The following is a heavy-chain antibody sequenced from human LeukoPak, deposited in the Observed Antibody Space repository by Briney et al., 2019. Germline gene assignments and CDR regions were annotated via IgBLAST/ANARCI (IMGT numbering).Heavy chain of an antibody. D-gene: IGHD2-2*01. CDR1: GFTFSSYA. CDR3: ARKRVPQLLLAYYFDY. J-gene: IGHJ4*02. CDR2: ISGSGDST. Sequence: SGGSLRLSCAASGFTFSSYAMSWVRQAPGKGLEWVSAISGSGDSTYYADSVKGRFTVSRDNSRNTLYLQMNSLRAEDTAVYYCARKRVPQLLLAYYFDYWGQGTLVTVSS. V-gene: IGHV3-23*01.